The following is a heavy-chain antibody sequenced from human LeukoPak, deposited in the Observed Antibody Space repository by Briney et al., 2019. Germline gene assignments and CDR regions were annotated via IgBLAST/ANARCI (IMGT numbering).Heavy chain of an antibody. CDR2: IISDGSST. V-gene: IGHV3-74*01. J-gene: IGHJ4*02. Sequence: PGGSLRLSCAASGFTFSNYWMHWVRQTPGKGLVRVSRIISDGSSTSYADSVKGRFTISRDNAKNTLYLQMNSLRAEDTAVYYCARDGSLPDYWGQGTLVTVSS. CDR3: ARDGSLPDY. CDR1: GFTFSNYW.